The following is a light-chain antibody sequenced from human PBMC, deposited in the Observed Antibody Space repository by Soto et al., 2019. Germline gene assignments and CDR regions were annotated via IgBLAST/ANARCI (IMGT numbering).Light chain of an antibody. CDR2: MAS. CDR3: QHYNGYSWT. CDR1: QSLSGW. Sequence: DIQMTQSPSTLSASVGGRVTITCRASQSLSGWLAWYQQEPGKAPNLLIYMASTLASGVPSRFSGSGSGTEFTLTISSLQPDDFATYYCQHYNGYSWTFGQGTKVDIK. J-gene: IGKJ1*01. V-gene: IGKV1-5*03.